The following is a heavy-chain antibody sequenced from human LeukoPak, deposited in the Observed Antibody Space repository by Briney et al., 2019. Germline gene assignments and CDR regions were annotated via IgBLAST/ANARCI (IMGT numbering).Heavy chain of an antibody. Sequence: SLKVSCKASGYTFTGYYMHWVRQAPGQGLEWMGWINLNSGATNYAQKFQGRVTMTRDTSISTAYMELSRLRSDDTAVYYCARETAKGPITMVRGVITYYFDYWGQGTLVTVSS. CDR1: GYTFTGYY. V-gene: IGHV1-2*02. CDR2: INLNSGAT. D-gene: IGHD3-10*01. CDR3: ARETAKGPITMVRGVITYYFDY. J-gene: IGHJ4*02.